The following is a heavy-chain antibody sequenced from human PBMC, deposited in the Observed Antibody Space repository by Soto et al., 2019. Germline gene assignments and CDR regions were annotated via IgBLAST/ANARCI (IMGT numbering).Heavy chain of an antibody. CDR2: IYYSGST. CDR1: GGSISSYY. J-gene: IGHJ6*02. CDR3: ARTPLQASGPYYYGMDV. D-gene: IGHD6-6*01. Sequence: TSETLSLTCTVSGGSISSYYWSWIRQPPGKGLEWIGYIYYSGSTNYNPSLKSRVTISVDTSKNQFSLKLSSVTAADTAVYYCARTPLQASGPYYYGMDVWGQGTTVTVSS. V-gene: IGHV4-59*01.